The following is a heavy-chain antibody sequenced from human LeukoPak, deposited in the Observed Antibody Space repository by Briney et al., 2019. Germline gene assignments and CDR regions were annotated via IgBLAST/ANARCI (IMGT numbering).Heavy chain of an antibody. CDR2: ISSSSNI. CDR1: GFTFSSYS. Sequence: GGSLRLSCAASGFTFSSYSMNWVRQAPGKGLEWVSYISSSSNIYYADSVKGRFTISRDNAKNSLYLQMNSLRAEDTAVYYCARAYYYDSSGYHDYWGQGTLVTVSS. CDR3: ARAYYYDSSGYHDY. J-gene: IGHJ4*02. D-gene: IGHD3-22*01. V-gene: IGHV3-48*04.